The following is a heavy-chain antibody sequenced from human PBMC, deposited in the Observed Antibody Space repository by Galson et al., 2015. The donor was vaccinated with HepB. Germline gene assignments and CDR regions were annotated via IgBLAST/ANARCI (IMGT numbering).Heavy chain of an antibody. CDR2: ISYDGSNK. D-gene: IGHD2-2*02. J-gene: IGHJ4*02. CDR3: ARDDRGGYCSSTSCYTFDY. Sequence: SLRLSCAASGFTFSSYAMHWVRQAPGKGLEWVAVISYDGSNKYYADSVKGRFTISRDNSKNTLYLQMNSLRAEDTAVYYCARDDRGGYCSSTSCYTFDYWGQGTLVTVSS. V-gene: IGHV3-30-3*01. CDR1: GFTFSSYA.